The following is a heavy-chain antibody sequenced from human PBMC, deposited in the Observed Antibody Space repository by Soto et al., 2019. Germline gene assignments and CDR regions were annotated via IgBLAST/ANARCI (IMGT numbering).Heavy chain of an antibody. CDR1: GYRFTSYG. J-gene: IGHJ6*02. V-gene: IGHV1-18*01. Sequence: QVQLVQSGAEVKNPGASVKVSCKASGYRFTSYGIGWVRQAPGQGLEWMGWINAYNGNTNYAQDLQGRVTLPTDTSKSTAYMELMRRRSNHTAEWYCEMADVYVTPSPQDAWAQGTTVTVSS. CDR3: EMADVYVTPSPQDA. D-gene: IGHD3-16*01. CDR2: INAYNGNT.